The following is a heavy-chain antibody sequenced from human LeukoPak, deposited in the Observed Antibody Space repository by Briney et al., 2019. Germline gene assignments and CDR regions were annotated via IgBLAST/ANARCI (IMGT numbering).Heavy chain of an antibody. CDR1: GFTFSSYS. D-gene: IGHD5-18*01. Sequence: GGSLRLSCAASGFTFSSYSMNWVRQAPGKGLEWVSYISSSSSTIYYADSVKGRFTISRDNAKNSLYLQMNSLRAEDTAVYYCARDRGYSYGLYYYYYMDVWGKGTTVTISS. J-gene: IGHJ6*03. V-gene: IGHV3-48*01. CDR2: ISSSSSTI. CDR3: ARDRGYSYGLYYYYYMDV.